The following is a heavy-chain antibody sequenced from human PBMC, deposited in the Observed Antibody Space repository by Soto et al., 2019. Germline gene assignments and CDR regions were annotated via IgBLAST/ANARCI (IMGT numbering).Heavy chain of an antibody. CDR1: GGSLSSYY. CDR2: ISYSGTT. J-gene: IGHJ4*02. Sequence: QVQLQESGPGLVKPSETLSLTCTVSGGSLSSYYWSWIRRPPGMGLEWIASISYSGTTNYNSSLKSRFTISIDTSKNQFSLKFNSVTAADTAVYYCAREGYNFGPFDYWGQGALVTVSS. D-gene: IGHD5-18*01. CDR3: AREGYNFGPFDY. V-gene: IGHV4-59*01.